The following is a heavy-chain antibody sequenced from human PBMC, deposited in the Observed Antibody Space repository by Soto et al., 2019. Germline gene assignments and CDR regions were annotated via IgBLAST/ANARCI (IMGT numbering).Heavy chain of an antibody. CDR3: ARSLDYYDSIGPNGWFDP. V-gene: IGHV4-30-4*01. Sequence: QVQLQESGPGLVKPSQTLSLTCTVSGGSISSGDYYWSWIRQPPGKGLEWIGYIYYSGSTYYNPSLKSRVTISVDTSKNQFSLKLSSVTAADTAVYYCARSLDYYDSIGPNGWFDPWGQGTLVTVSS. CDR2: IYYSGST. J-gene: IGHJ5*02. D-gene: IGHD3-22*01. CDR1: GGSISSGDYY.